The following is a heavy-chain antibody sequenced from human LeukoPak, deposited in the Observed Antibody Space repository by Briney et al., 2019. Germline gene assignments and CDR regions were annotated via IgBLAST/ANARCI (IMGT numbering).Heavy chain of an antibody. D-gene: IGHD3-16*02. Sequence: GGSRRLSCAASGFTFSSYWMSWVRQAPGKGLEWVANIKQDGSDYYYVDSVKGRFTISRDNAKNSLYLQMNSLRAEDTAVYYCAREQSPVIHYYFDSWGQGTLVTVSS. V-gene: IGHV3-7*01. J-gene: IGHJ4*02. CDR1: GFTFSSYW. CDR2: IKQDGSDY. CDR3: AREQSPVIHYYFDS.